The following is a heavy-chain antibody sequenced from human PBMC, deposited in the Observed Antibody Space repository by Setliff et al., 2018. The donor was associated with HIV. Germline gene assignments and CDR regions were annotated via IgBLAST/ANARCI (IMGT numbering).Heavy chain of an antibody. CDR3: ARGESTTWDLAEYFQH. J-gene: IGHJ1*01. D-gene: IGHD2-2*01. CDR2: IHSSGST. Sequence: PSETLSLTCTVSGGSVNDFYCNWIRQPPGKGPEWIGYIHSSGSTIYNPSLKSRITISLDTSKEQFSLELSSATAADTAVYYCARGESTTWDLAEYFQHWGHGTLVTVSS. CDR1: GGSVNDFY. V-gene: IGHV4-59*02.